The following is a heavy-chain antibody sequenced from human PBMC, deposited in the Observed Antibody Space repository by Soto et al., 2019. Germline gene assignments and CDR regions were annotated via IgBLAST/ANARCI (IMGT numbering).Heavy chain of an antibody. Sequence: ASVKVSCKASGYTFTGYYMHWVRQAPGQGLEWMGWINPNSGGTNYAQKFQGWVTMTRDTSISTAYMELRSLRSDDTAVYYCARPYDSSQSPRFDYWGQGTLVTVSS. V-gene: IGHV1-2*04. CDR3: ARPYDSSQSPRFDY. CDR1: GYTFTGYY. D-gene: IGHD3-22*01. CDR2: INPNSGGT. J-gene: IGHJ4*02.